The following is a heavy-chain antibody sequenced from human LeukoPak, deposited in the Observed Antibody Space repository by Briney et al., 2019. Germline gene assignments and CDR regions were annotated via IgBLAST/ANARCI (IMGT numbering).Heavy chain of an antibody. CDR3: ARERMVDRLAAEADFDY. D-gene: IGHD6-19*01. V-gene: IGHV4-4*07. J-gene: IGHJ4*02. Sequence: SETLSLTCTVSGGSISSYYWSWIRQPAGKGLEWIGRIYTSGSTNYNPSLKSRVTMSVDTSKNQFSLKLSSVTAADTAVYYCARERMVDRLAAEADFDYWGQGTLVTVSS. CDR2: IYTSGST. CDR1: GGSISSYY.